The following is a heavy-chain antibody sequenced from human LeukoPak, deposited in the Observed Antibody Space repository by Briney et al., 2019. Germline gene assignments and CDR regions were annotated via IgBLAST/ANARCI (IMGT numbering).Heavy chain of an antibody. D-gene: IGHD1-26*01. Sequence: PSETLSLTCAVYGGSFSGYYWSWIRQPPGKGLEWIGEINHSGSTNYNPSLKSRVTISVDTSKNQVSLWLSSVTAADTAVYYCARGDASGRPGIGFDFWGQGTLVTVSS. CDR2: INHSGST. CDR1: GGSFSGYY. J-gene: IGHJ4*02. CDR3: ARGDASGRPGIGFDF. V-gene: IGHV4-34*01.